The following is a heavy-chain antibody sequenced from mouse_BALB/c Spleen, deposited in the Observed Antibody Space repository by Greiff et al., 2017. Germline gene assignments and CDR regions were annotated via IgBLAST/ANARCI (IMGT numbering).Heavy chain of an antibody. D-gene: IGHD2-1*01. Sequence: VQLVESGPGLVAPSQSLSITCTVSGFSLTSYGVHWVRQPPGKGLEWLGVIWAGGSTNYNSALMSRLSISKDNSKSQVFLKMNSLQTDDTAMYYCARGGELWQLRGMDYWGQGTSVTVSS. J-gene: IGHJ4*01. CDR2: IWAGGST. CDR1: GFSLTSYG. CDR3: ARGGELWQLRGMDY. V-gene: IGHV2-9*02.